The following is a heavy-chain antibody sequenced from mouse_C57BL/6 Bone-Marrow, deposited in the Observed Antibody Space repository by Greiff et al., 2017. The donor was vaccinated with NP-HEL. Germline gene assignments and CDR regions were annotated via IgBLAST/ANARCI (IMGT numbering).Heavy chain of an antibody. D-gene: IGHD2-4*01. CDR2: ISYDGSN. J-gene: IGHJ2*01. CDR1: GYSITSGYY. CDR3: ARDVGLRDFDY. V-gene: IGHV3-6*01. Sequence: DVQLQESGPGLVKPSQSLSLTCSVTGYSITSGYYWNWIRQFPGNKPEWMGYISYDGSNNYNPSLKNRISITRDTSKNQFFLKLNSVTTEDTATYYCARDVGLRDFDYWGQGTTLTVSS.